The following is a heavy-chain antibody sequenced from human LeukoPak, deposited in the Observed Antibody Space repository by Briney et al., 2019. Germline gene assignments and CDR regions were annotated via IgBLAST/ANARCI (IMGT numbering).Heavy chain of an antibody. CDR3: ARSVVIPVAGHFDY. V-gene: IGHV3-64*01. CDR2: ISSNGGST. CDR1: GFTFSSYA. J-gene: IGHJ4*02. D-gene: IGHD6-19*01. Sequence: QTGGSLRLSCAASGFTFSSYAMHWVRQAPGKGLEYVSAISSNGGSTYYANSVKGRFTISRDNSKNTLYLQMGSLRTEDMAVYYCARSVVIPVAGHFDYWGQGTLVTVSS.